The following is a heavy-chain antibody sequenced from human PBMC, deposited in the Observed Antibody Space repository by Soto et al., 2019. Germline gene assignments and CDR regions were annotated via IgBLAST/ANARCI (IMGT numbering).Heavy chain of an antibody. CDR1: GYTLTSYD. Sequence: GASVKVSCKASGYTLTSYDINWVRQATGQGLEWMGWMNPNSGNTGYAQKFQGRVTMTRNTSISTAYMELSSLRSEDTAVYYCARGWYSSSWYDVDNWFDPWGQGTLVTVSS. CDR3: ARGWYSSSWYDVDNWFDP. J-gene: IGHJ5*02. CDR2: MNPNSGNT. V-gene: IGHV1-8*01. D-gene: IGHD6-13*01.